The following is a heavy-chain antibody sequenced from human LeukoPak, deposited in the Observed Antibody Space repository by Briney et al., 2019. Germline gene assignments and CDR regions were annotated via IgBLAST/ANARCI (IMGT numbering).Heavy chain of an antibody. CDR2: ISSSGSTI. CDR1: GFTFSDYY. D-gene: IGHD6-6*01. CDR3: ASYSSSSGSSGAFDI. J-gene: IGHJ3*02. V-gene: IGHV3-11*01. Sequence: GGSLRLSCAASGFTFSDYYMSWIRQAPGKGLEWVSYISSSGSTIYYADSVKGRFTISRDNAKNSLYLQMNSLRAEDTAVYYCASYSSSSGSSGAFDIWGQGTMVTVSS.